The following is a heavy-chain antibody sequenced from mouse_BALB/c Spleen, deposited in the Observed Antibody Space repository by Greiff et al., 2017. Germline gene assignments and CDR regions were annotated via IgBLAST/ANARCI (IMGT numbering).Heavy chain of an antibody. CDR1: GFTFSSFG. Sequence: EVKLMESGGGLVQPGGSRKLSCAASGFTFSSFGMHWVRQAPEKGLEWVAYISSGSSTIYYADTVKGRFTISRDNPKNTLFLQMTSLRSEDTAMYYCARLGYYGSSYVFDYWGQGTTLTVSS. J-gene: IGHJ2*01. CDR3: ARLGYYGSSYVFDY. D-gene: IGHD1-1*01. CDR2: ISSGSSTI. V-gene: IGHV5-17*02.